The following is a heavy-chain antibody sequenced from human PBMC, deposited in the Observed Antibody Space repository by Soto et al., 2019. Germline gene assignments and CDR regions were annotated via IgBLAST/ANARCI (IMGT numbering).Heavy chain of an antibody. CDR2: ISGSGGSI. Sequence: EVQLLESGGGLVQPGGSLRLSCAASGFTFSNFGMSWVRQAPGKGLEWVSLISGSGGSIYYAASVRGRFTISRDKSKNTLYLQMNSLRAEDTAVYYCAKDAGNHVATLVVAHWGQGTLVTVSS. V-gene: IGHV3-23*01. D-gene: IGHD5-12*01. CDR1: GFTFSNFG. CDR3: AKDAGNHVATLVVAH. J-gene: IGHJ4*02.